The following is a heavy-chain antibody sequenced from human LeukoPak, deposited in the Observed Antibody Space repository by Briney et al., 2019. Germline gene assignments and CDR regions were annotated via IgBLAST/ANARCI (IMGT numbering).Heavy chain of an antibody. CDR2: IVPIFGTA. CDR3: AREPQMATWDY. Sequence: GASVKVSCKASGGTFSSYAISWVRQAPGQGLEWMGGIVPIFGTANYAQKFQGRVTITADESTSTAYMELSSLRSEDTAVYYCAREPQMATWDYWGQGTLVTVSS. V-gene: IGHV1-69*13. J-gene: IGHJ4*02. D-gene: IGHD5-24*01. CDR1: GGTFSSYA.